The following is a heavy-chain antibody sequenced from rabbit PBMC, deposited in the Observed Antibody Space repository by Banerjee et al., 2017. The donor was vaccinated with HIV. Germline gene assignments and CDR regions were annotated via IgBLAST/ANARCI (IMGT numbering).Heavy chain of an antibody. CDR1: GFDFSSYG. V-gene: IGHV1S47*01. D-gene: IGHD1-1*01. CDR3: VRVDASSSGYYNAFNL. CDR2: IDPVFGST. J-gene: IGHJ4*01. Sequence: QEQLVESGGGLVQPGGSLKLSCKASGFDFSSYGVSWVRQAPGKGLEWIGYIDPVFGSTYYASWVNGRFTISSHNAQNTLYLQLNSLTAADTATYFCVRVDASSSGYYNAFNLWGQGTLVTVS.